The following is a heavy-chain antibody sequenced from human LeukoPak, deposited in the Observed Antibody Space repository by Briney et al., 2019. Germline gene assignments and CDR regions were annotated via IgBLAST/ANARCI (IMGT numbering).Heavy chain of an antibody. CDR1: GFTFSNYA. J-gene: IGHJ4*02. CDR2: ISGSGGST. CDR3: AKPLERWRVPAALDY. D-gene: IGHD2-2*01. Sequence: PGGSLRLSCAASGFTFSNYAMSWVRQAPGKGLEWVSAISGSGGSTYYADSVKGRFTISRDNSKNTLYLQMNSLRAEDTAVYYCAKPLERWRVPAALDYWGQGTLVTVSS. V-gene: IGHV3-23*01.